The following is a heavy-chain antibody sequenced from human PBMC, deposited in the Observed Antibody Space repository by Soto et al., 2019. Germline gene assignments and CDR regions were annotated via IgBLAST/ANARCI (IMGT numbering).Heavy chain of an antibody. J-gene: IGHJ5*02. CDR2: ISSSSSTI. CDR1: GFTFSSYS. Sequence: GGSLRLSCAASGFTFSSYSMNWVRQAPGKGLEWVSYISSSSSTIYYADSVKGRFTISRDNAKNSLYLQMNSLRDEDTAVYYCAREKSSGWKLDGNWFDPWGQGTLVTVSS. D-gene: IGHD6-19*01. V-gene: IGHV3-48*02. CDR3: AREKSSGWKLDGNWFDP.